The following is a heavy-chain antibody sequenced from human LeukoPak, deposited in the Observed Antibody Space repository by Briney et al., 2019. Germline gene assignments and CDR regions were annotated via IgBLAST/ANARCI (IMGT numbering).Heavy chain of an antibody. Sequence: GGSLRLSCAASGFTLSSYAMHWVRQAPGKGVEWVAGISYDGSNKYYADSAKGRFTISQDNSKNTLYLQMNSPRAEDRAGYYCSSAPPQGYCSGGSCYPWGQGTLVTVSS. CDR2: ISYDGSNK. CDR1: GFTLSSYA. D-gene: IGHD2-15*01. V-gene: IGHV3-30*14. J-gene: IGHJ5*02. CDR3: SSAPPQGYCSGGSCYP.